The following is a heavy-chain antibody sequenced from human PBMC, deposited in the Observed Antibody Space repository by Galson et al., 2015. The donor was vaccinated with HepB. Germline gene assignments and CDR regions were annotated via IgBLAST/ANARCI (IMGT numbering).Heavy chain of an antibody. D-gene: IGHD3-22*01. Sequence: ETLSLTCTVSGGSIRNYYWNWIRQPPGKGLEWIGYIYYSGSTNYNPSLKSRVTISIGTSKNQFSLKLSSVTAADTAVYYCARRKGSPTYYDGTSAFYYYMDVWGKGTTVTVSS. CDR1: GGSIRNYY. CDR2: IYYSGST. V-gene: IGHV4-59*01. J-gene: IGHJ6*03. CDR3: ARRKGSPTYYDGTSAFYYYMDV.